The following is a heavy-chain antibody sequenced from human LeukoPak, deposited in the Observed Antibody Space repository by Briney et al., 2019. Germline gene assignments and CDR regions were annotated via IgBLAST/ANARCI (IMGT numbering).Heavy chain of an antibody. V-gene: IGHV3-7*01. CDR2: IKEDGSDR. Sequence: GGALRLSCAASGLPSKWYWMDWVRQAPGKGLEWVSNIKEDGSDRNYVDSVRGRFTISRDNAKSSLFLQMNSLRAEDTAVYYSTRDSVWGQGTLVTVSS. CDR3: TRDSV. CDR1: GLPSKWYW. J-gene: IGHJ4*02.